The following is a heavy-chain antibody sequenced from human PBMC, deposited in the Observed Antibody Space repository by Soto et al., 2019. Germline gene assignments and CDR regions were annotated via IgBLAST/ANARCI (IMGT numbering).Heavy chain of an antibody. CDR2: INSAGSST. CDR1: GFTFRSYW. J-gene: IGHJ5*02. D-gene: IGHD5-18*01. V-gene: IGHV3-74*01. Sequence: PGGSLRLSFAASGFTFRSYWMHWVRQVPGEGLVWVSRINSAGSSTSYADSVKGRFTISRDNAKNTLYLQMNSLRAEDTAVYFCARARQLWSSKNWFDPWGQGT. CDR3: ARARQLWSSKNWFDP.